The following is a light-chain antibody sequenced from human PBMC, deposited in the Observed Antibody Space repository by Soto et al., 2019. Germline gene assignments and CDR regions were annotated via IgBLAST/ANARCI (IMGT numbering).Light chain of an antibody. V-gene: IGLV2-14*01. CDR3: SSYTSSSTSV. J-gene: IGLJ1*01. CDR1: SSDVGGYNY. CDR2: DVS. Sequence: QSVLTQPALVSGSPGQSITISCTGTSSDVGGYNYVSWYQQHPGKAPKLMIYDVSNRPSGVSNRFSGSKSGNTASLTISGLQAEDEADYYCSSYTSSSTSVFGTGTKVTVL.